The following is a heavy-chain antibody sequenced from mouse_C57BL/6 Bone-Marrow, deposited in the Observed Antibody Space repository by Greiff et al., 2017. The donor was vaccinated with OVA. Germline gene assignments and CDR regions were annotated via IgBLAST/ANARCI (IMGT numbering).Heavy chain of an antibody. CDR1: GYTFTSYG. D-gene: IGHD1-1*01. CDR3: ARRKFITTVVYFDY. V-gene: IGHV1-81*01. CDR2: IYPRSGNT. J-gene: IGHJ2*01. Sequence: QVQLQQSGAELARPGASVKLSCKASGYTFTSYGISWVKQRTGQGLEWIGEIYPRSGNTYYNEKFKGKATLTADKSYSTAYMELRSLTSEDSAVYFCARRKFITTVVYFDYWGQGTTLTVSS.